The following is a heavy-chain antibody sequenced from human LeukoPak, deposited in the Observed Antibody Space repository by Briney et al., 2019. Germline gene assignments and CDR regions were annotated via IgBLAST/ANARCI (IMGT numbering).Heavy chain of an antibody. Sequence: ASVKVSCKASGYTFTGYYMHWVRQAPGQGLEWMGWINPNSGGTNYAQKFQDRVTMTRDTSISTAYMELSRLRSDDTAVYYCARRRSVSGARNWFDPWGQGTLVTVSS. V-gene: IGHV1-2*02. CDR1: GYTFTGYY. D-gene: IGHD5/OR15-5a*01. J-gene: IGHJ5*02. CDR2: INPNSGGT. CDR3: ARRRSVSGARNWFDP.